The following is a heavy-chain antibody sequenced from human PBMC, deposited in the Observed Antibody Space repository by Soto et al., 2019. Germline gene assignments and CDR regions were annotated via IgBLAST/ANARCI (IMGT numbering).Heavy chain of an antibody. CDR2: ISYDGSNK. CDR1: GFTFSSYG. D-gene: IGHD1-26*01. Sequence: QVQLVESGGGVVQPGRSLRLSCAASGFTFSSYGMHWVRQAPGKGLEWVAVISYDGSNKYYVDSVKGRFTISRDNSKNTLYLQMNSLRAEDTAVYYCAKDRGTTYYYYGMDVWGQGTTVTVSS. J-gene: IGHJ6*02. V-gene: IGHV3-30*18. CDR3: AKDRGTTYYYYGMDV.